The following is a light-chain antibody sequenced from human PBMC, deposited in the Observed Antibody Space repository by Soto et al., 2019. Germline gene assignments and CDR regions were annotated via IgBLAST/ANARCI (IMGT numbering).Light chain of an antibody. CDR1: QSLTNNY. J-gene: IGKJ1*01. CDR2: GAS. V-gene: IGKV3-20*01. CDR3: QQYEAVVT. Sequence: EIVMTQSPGTLSLSTGERATLSCRASQSLTNNYFAWYQQKPGRALRLLIDGASTRATGIPDRFSGSGSGTDFTLTISILEPEEVAVYYSQQYEAVVTFVQESMADIK.